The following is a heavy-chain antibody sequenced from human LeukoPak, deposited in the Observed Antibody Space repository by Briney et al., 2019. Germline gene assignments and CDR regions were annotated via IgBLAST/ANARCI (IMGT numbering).Heavy chain of an antibody. J-gene: IGHJ4*02. CDR3: ARGRLGQWLVRFDY. V-gene: IGHV3-53*01. CDR2: IYSGGST. CDR1: GFTVSSNY. D-gene: IGHD6-19*01. Sequence: GGSLRLSCAASGFTVSSNYMSWVRQAPGKGLEWVPVIYSGGSTYYADSVKGRFTISRDNSKNTLYLQMNSLRAEDTAVYYCARGRLGQWLVRFDYWGQGTLVTVSS.